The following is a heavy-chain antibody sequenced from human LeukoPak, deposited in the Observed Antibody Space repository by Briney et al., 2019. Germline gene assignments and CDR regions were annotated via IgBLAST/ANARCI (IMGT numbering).Heavy chain of an antibody. J-gene: IGHJ5*02. CDR2: MYHSGTT. D-gene: IGHD3-10*01. V-gene: IGHV4-38-2*02. CDR3: VGGPLLWFAELRFDP. Sequence: PSETLSLTCTVSGYTISSGYYWGWIRQPPGKGLEWIGSMYHSGTTYYNASLKSRATISVDTSKNQISLKMNSMTAADTAVYYCVGGPLLWFAELRFDPWGQGTLVTVSS. CDR1: GYTISSGYY.